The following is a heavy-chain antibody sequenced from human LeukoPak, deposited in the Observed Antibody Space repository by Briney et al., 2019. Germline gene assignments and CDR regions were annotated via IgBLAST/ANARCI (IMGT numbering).Heavy chain of an antibody. CDR3: AKGGYSLGSWFDP. Sequence: GGSLRLSCAASGFTFSTYSMNWVRQAPGKGLEWVSYITSSSTTIYYADSVKGRFTISRDNAKNSLYLQMNSLRAEDTALYYCAKGGYSLGSWFDPWGQGTLVTVSS. CDR1: GFTFSTYS. D-gene: IGHD5-18*01. CDR2: ITSSSTTI. J-gene: IGHJ5*02. V-gene: IGHV3-48*04.